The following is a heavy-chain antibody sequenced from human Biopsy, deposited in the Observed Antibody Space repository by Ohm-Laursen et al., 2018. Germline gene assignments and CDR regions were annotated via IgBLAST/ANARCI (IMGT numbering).Heavy chain of an antibody. CDR1: GFTFSTYA. V-gene: IGHV3-48*01. Sequence: SLRLSCAAVGFTFSTYAMSWVRQAPGQGLEWISYTSSTSSATYYADSVKGRFTVSRDNAKNSLFLQMNSLRAEDTAVYYCARRAIWGQGTTVTVSS. CDR3: ARRAI. CDR2: TSSTSSAT. J-gene: IGHJ3*02.